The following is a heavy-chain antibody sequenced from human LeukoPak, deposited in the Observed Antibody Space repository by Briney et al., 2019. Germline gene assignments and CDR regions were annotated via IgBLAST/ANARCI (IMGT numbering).Heavy chain of an antibody. D-gene: IGHD6-19*01. CDR3: ARRSRAVAGTGWFDP. J-gene: IGHJ5*02. CDR1: GFTFSSYG. CDR2: IWYDGSNK. Sequence: GGSLRLSCAASGFTFSSYGMHWVRQAPGKGLEWVAVIWYDGSNKYYADSVKGRFTISRDNSKNTLYLQMNSLRAEDTAVYYCARRSRAVAGTGWFDPWGQGTLVTVSS. V-gene: IGHV3-33*01.